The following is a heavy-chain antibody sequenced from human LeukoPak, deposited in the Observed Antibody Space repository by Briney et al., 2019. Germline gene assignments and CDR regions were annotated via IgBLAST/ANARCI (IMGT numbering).Heavy chain of an antibody. CDR3: AKRGTGSEKTQWLVPGLDY. CDR1: GFTFSSYA. D-gene: IGHD6-19*01. Sequence: PGGSLTLSCAASGFTFSSYAMSWAGQAPGKGLKWVSAISGSGGSTYYADSVKGRFTISRDNSKNTLYLQMNSLRAEDTAVYYCAKRGTGSEKTQWLVPGLDYWGQGTLVTVSS. V-gene: IGHV3-23*01. CDR2: ISGSGGST. J-gene: IGHJ4*02.